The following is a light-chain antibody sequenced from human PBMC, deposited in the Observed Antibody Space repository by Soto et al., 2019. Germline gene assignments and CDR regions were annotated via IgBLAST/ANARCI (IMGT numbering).Light chain of an antibody. J-gene: IGKJ1*01. CDR1: QTVSSS. Sequence: EVMMKQSPSTLAVSPEERATLSCRASQTVSSSLAWYQQKPGQAPRLLIYGASTRATGIPARFSGSGSGTEFTLTISSLQSEDFAVYYCQQYNNWPPTFGQGTKVDI. CDR3: QQYNNWPPT. V-gene: IGKV3-15*01. CDR2: GAS.